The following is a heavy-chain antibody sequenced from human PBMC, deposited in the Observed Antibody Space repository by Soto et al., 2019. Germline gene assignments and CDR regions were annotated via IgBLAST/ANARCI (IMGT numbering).Heavy chain of an antibody. CDR1: GYSFTSYW. D-gene: IGHD3-3*01. CDR3: ARGALRFLEWLPQNAFDI. V-gene: IGHV5-51*01. CDR2: IYPGDSDT. J-gene: IGHJ3*02. Sequence: GESLKISCKGSGYSFTSYWIGWVRQMPGKGLEWMGIIYPGDSDTRYSPSFQGQVTISADKSISTAYLQWSSLKASDTAMYYCARGALRFLEWLPQNAFDIWGQGTMVTVSS.